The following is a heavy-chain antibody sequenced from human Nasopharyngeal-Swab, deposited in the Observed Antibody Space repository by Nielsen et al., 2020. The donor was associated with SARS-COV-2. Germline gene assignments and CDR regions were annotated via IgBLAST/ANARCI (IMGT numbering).Heavy chain of an antibody. J-gene: IGHJ3*02. Sequence: GESLKISCAASGFTFSSYSMNWVRQAPGKGLEWVSYINRGSSSIHYADSVKGRFTISRDNAKNSLYLQMNSLRDEDTAVYYCAREWPSGDDAFDMWGQGTRVTVSS. CDR3: AREWPSGDDAFDM. CDR1: GFTFSSYS. V-gene: IGHV3-48*02. D-gene: IGHD1-26*01. CDR2: INRGSSSI.